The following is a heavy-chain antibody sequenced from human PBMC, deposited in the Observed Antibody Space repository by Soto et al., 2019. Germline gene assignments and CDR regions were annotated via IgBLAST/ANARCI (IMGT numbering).Heavy chain of an antibody. CDR2: IYYSGST. J-gene: IGHJ4*02. Sequence: QLQLQESGPGLVKPSETLSLTCTVSGGSISSSSYYWGWIRHPPGKGLEWIGSIYYSGSTYYNPSLKSRVTISVDTSKNQFSLKLSSVTAADTAVYYCARRGDYGDYGDYWGQGTLVTVSS. D-gene: IGHD4-17*01. CDR1: GGSISSSSYY. CDR3: ARRGDYGDYGDY. V-gene: IGHV4-39*01.